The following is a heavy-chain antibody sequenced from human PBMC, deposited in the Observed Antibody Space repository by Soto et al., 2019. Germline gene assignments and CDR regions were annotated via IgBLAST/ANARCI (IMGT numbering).Heavy chain of an antibody. J-gene: IGHJ5*02. Sequence: QVQLQESGPGLVKASETLSLTCTVSGTSMSGHFWSWMRQPPGKGLEWIGYGYYSGSTLYNPALKGRATISLDTSKNHFSLRLNSVTSADTAVYYCARGVYLSLVRTGWFDPWGQGTLVTVSS. V-gene: IGHV4-59*11. CDR2: GYYSGST. CDR1: GTSMSGHF. CDR3: ARGVYLSLVRTGWFDP. D-gene: IGHD3-10*01.